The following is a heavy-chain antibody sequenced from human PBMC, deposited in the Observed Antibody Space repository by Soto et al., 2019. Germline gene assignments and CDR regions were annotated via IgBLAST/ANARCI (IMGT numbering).Heavy chain of an antibody. J-gene: IGHJ4*02. V-gene: IGHV4-59*01. Sequence: QVQLQESGPGLVKPSETLSLTCTVSGGSISSYYWNWIRQPPGKGLEWIGYIHYTGSTNYNPSLKTRVAISVDTSKNQFSLKLRSVTAPDTALYYCVRVAYNIDYWGQGTLVTVSS. CDR2: IHYTGST. CDR1: GGSISSYY. CDR3: VRVAYNIDY. D-gene: IGHD1-1*01.